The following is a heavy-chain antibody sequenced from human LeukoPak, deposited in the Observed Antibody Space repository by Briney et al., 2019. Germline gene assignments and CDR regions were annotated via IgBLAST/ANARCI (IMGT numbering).Heavy chain of an antibody. J-gene: IGHJ3*02. CDR2: GNDK. D-gene: IGHD2-2*01. CDR3: AKEGSDIVVVPAANVHDAFDI. Sequence: GNDKYYADSVKGRFTISRDNSKNTLYLQMNSLRAEDTAVYYCAKEGSDIVVVPAANVHDAFDIWGQGTMVTVSS. V-gene: IGHV3-30-3*02.